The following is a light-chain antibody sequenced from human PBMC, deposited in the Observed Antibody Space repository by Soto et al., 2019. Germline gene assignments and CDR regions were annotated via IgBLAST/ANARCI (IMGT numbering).Light chain of an antibody. CDR1: QSVSSN. J-gene: IGKJ1*01. Sequence: EIVMTQSPATLSVSPGERATLSCRASQSVSSNLAWYQQKRGQAPRLLIYGASTRDTGIPARFSGSGSGTEFTLTISSLQSEAFAVYYCQQYNNWARSFGQGTKVEIK. CDR2: GAS. CDR3: QQYNNWARS. V-gene: IGKV3-15*01.